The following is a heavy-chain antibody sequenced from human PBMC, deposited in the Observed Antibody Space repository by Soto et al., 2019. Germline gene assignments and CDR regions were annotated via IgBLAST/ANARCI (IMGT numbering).Heavy chain of an antibody. V-gene: IGHV3-48*03. CDR2: ISSDGATI. J-gene: IGHJ4*02. CDR3: VRVGIVARPY. D-gene: IGHD2-21*01. CDR1: GLTLSKFE. Sequence: GFLRLSWEVAGLTLSKFEMTWVRQAPGQGLEWVSSISSDGATIYYADSVKGRVTISRENDKTFLYLQMNSLKGEDTATYYCVRVGIVARPYWGQGTPVTVSS.